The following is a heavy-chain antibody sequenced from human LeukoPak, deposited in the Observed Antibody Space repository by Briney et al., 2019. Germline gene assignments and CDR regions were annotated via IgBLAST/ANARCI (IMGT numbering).Heavy chain of an antibody. V-gene: IGHV4-59*01. CDR3: ARGHIAAAIDY. CDR1: GGSISSYY. Sequence: SETLSLTCTVSGGSISSYYWSWIRQPPGKGLEWIGYIYYSGSTNYNPSLKSRVTISVDTSKNQFSLKLSSVTAADTAVYYCARGHIAAAIDYWGQGTLVTVSS. D-gene: IGHD6-13*01. J-gene: IGHJ4*02. CDR2: IYYSGST.